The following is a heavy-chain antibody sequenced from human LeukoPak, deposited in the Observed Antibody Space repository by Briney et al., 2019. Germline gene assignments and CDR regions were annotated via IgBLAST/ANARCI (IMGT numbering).Heavy chain of an antibody. D-gene: IGHD6-19*01. Sequence: ASVKVSCKASGYTLSAYSIHWLRQAPGQRFEWMGWIDGDNGDTRNSQKFDGWVIFTRNTSASTVYMELSRLRSEDAVVYYCARGSTSDWPLDYWGQETLVTISS. CDR3: ARGSTSDWPLDY. CDR2: IDGDNGDT. CDR1: GYTLSAYS. J-gene: IGHJ4*02. V-gene: IGHV1-3*01.